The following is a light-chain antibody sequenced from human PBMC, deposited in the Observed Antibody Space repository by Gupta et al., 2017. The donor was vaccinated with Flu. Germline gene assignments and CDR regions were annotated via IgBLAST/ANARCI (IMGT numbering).Light chain of an antibody. J-gene: IGLJ1*01. CDR1: IGRNP. CDR3: PSWVYSLNGHYA. CDR2: GTS. Sequence: IGRNPVNWYPQVPGTAPKLLISGTSQRPSGVPDRFSASTSGTSASLAISGLQSEDDADYYCPSWVYSLNGHYAFGTGTNLTVL. V-gene: IGLV1-44*01.